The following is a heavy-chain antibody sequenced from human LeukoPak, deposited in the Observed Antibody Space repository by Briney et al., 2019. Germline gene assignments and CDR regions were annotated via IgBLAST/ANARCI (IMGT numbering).Heavy chain of an antibody. CDR2: ISNNGGYT. V-gene: IGHV3-23*01. J-gene: IGHJ4*02. CDR1: GFTFSSSA. D-gene: IGHD2-15*01. Sequence: LPGGSLRLSCAASGFTFSSSAMSWVRQAPGKGLEWVSAISNNGGYTYYADSVQGRFTISRDNSKSTLCLQMNSLRAEDTAVCYCAKQLGYCSDGSCYFPYWGQGTLVTVSS. CDR3: AKQLGYCSDGSCYFPY.